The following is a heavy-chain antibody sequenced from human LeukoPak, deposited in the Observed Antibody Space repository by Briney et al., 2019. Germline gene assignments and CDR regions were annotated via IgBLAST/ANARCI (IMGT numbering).Heavy chain of an antibody. CDR1: GFTFSSYA. J-gene: IGHJ4*02. CDR2: ISSSSSYI. D-gene: IGHD6-19*01. V-gene: IGHV3-21*01. Sequence: GWSLRLSCAASGFTFSSYAMNWVRQAPGKGLKWVSSISSSSSYIYYADSVKGRFTISRDNAKKSMYLEMNSLRAEDTAVYYCARPSNEGQWLVGQGVDYWGQGTLVTVSS. CDR3: ARPSNEGQWLVGQGVDY.